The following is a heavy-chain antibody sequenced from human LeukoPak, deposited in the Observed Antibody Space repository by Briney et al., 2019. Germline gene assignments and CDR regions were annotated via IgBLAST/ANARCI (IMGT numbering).Heavy chain of an antibody. CDR2: IKQDGSQK. CDR1: GFTFSRYW. CDR3: ARAMDV. J-gene: IGHJ6*02. Sequence: GGSLRLSCAASGFTFSRYWMTWVRQAPGKGLEWVANIKQDGSQKYYVDSVKGRFTISRDNAENSLYLQMNTLRAEDTAVYYCARAMDVWGHGTTVTLSS. V-gene: IGHV3-7*04.